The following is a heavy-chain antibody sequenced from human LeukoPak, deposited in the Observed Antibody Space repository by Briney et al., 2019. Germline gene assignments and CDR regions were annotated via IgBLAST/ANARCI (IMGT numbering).Heavy chain of an antibody. D-gene: IGHD1-26*01. V-gene: IGHV3-11*01. CDR1: GFTFRNYY. CDR3: ARAHQWGRYMDV. CDR2: ISSSGNAI. Sequence: GGSLRLSCAVSGFTFRNYYMSWIRQAPGKGLEWVSYISSSGNAIYDADSIKGRCTISRDNAKSSLYLQMNSLRADDTAVYYCARAHQWGRYMDVWGKGTTVTVSS. J-gene: IGHJ6*03.